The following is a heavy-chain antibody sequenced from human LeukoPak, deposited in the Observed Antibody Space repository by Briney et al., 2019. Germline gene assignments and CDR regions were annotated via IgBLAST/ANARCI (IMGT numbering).Heavy chain of an antibody. J-gene: IGHJ4*02. CDR1: GGSISSTSYY. V-gene: IGHV4-39*07. CDR2: IYYSGST. D-gene: IGHD3-10*01. CDR3: ARGSWQVAEEVY. Sequence: SETLCDTFTGSGGSISSTSYYRGWISHPPGKGLGSIGTIYYSGSTYYNPSLESRVTISVDTSKNQFSLRLTSVTAADTAVYYCARGSWQVAEEVYWGQGALVTVSS.